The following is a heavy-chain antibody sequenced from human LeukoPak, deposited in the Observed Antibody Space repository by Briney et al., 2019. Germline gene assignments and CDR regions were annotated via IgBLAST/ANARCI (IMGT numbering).Heavy chain of an antibody. Sequence: GRSLRLSCAASGFTFSSYGMHWVRQAPGKGLEWVAVIWYDGSNKYYADSVKGRFTISRDNSKNTLYLQMNSLRAEDTAVYYCAREGGYCSGGSCYWFDPWGQGILVTVSS. D-gene: IGHD2-15*01. V-gene: IGHV3-33*01. CDR1: GFTFSSYG. CDR3: AREGGYCSGGSCYWFDP. CDR2: IWYDGSNK. J-gene: IGHJ5*02.